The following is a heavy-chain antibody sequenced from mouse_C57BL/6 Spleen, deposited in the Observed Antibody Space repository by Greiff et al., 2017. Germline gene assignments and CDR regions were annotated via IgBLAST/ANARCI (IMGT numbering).Heavy chain of an antibody. J-gene: IGHJ4*01. Sequence: QVQLQQPGAELVMPGASVKLSCKASGYTFTSYWMHWVKQRPGQGLEWIGEIDPSDSYTNYNQKIKGKSTLTVDKSSSTTYMQLSSLTSEDTAVYSCARSGNGHRGYAMDYWGQGTSVTVSS. CDR3: ARSGNGHRGYAMDY. CDR1: GYTFTSYW. D-gene: IGHD6-1*01. V-gene: IGHV1-69*01. CDR2: IDPSDSYT.